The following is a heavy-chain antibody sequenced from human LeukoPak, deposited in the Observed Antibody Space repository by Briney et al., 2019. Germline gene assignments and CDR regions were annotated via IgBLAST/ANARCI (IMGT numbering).Heavy chain of an antibody. D-gene: IGHD3-10*01. CDR3: AKASGSGSYYLSGFDP. V-gene: IGHV3-23*01. CDR1: GFTFSSYA. CDR2: ISGSGGST. J-gene: IGHJ5*02. Sequence: GGSLRLSYAASGFTFSSYAMSWVRQAPGKGLEWVSAISGSGGSTYYADSVKGRFTISRDNSKNTLYLQMNSLRAEDTAVYYCAKASGSGSYYLSGFDPWGQGTLVTVSS.